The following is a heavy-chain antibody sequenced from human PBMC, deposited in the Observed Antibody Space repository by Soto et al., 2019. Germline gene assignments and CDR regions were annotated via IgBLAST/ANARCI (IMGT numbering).Heavy chain of an antibody. CDR3: ARLQGYCIDTRCSGHYALDV. CDR2: IYHTGTT. D-gene: IGHD2-2*01. Sequence: PSETLSLTCTVSGGSINSGDYSWTWIRQPPGKGLEWIGYIYHTGTTYYNMSLKSRVTISVDRSKNQFSLKLNSVTAADTAVYYCARLQGYCIDTRCSGHYALDVCGQATTVTVSS. CDR1: GGSINSGDYS. V-gene: IGHV4-30-2*01. J-gene: IGHJ6*02.